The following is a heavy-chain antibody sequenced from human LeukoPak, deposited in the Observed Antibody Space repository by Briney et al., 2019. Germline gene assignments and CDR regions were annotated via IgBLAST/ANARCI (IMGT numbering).Heavy chain of an antibody. D-gene: IGHD3-10*01. CDR1: GGSISSYH. J-gene: IGHJ4*02. V-gene: IGHV4-59*01. CDR2: IYYSGST. Sequence: PSETLSLTCTVSGGSISSYHWSWIRQPPGKGLEWIGYIYYSGSTNYNPSLKSRVTISVDTSKNQFSLKLSSVTAADTAVYYCARVGYFGSGNYYNDRGAFDYWGQGTLVTVSS. CDR3: ARVGYFGSGNYYNDRGAFDY.